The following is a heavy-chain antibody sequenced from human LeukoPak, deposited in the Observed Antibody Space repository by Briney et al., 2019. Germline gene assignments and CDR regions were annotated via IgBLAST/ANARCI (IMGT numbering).Heavy chain of an antibody. V-gene: IGHV3-30*18. J-gene: IGHJ4*02. CDR1: GFTFRSYG. Sequence: GGSLRLSCAASGFTFRSYGMHWVRQAPGKGLEWVAVISYDGSNKYYADSVKGRFTISRDNSKNTLYLQMNSLRAEDTAVYYCAKDLGDGTFDYWGQGTLVTVSS. CDR3: AKDLGDGTFDY. D-gene: IGHD2-21*02. CDR2: ISYDGSNK.